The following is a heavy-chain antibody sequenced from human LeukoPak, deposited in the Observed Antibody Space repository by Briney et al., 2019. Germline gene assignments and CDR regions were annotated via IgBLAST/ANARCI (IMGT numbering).Heavy chain of an antibody. CDR1: GGSIRSSYYY. CDR2: IYDSGST. D-gene: IGHD5-18*01. J-gene: IGHJ4*02. CDR3: AREGSGYSYGLAYYFDY. Sequence: SETLSLTCTVSGGSIRSSYYYWGWIRQPPGKGLEWIGSIYDSGSTYYNPSLKSRVTISVDTSKNQFSLKLNSVTAADTAVYYCAREGSGYSYGLAYYFDYWGQGTLVTVSS. V-gene: IGHV4-39*02.